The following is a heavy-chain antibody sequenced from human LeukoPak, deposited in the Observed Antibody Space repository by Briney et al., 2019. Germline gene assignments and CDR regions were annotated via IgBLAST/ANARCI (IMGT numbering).Heavy chain of an antibody. J-gene: IGHJ4*02. CDR3: ARDRQWLVPCDY. V-gene: IGHV3-48*03. CDR1: GFTFSSYE. CDR2: ISSSGSTI. Sequence: GGSLRLSCAASGFTFSSYEMNWVRQAPEKGLEWVSYISSSGSTIYYADSVKGRFTISRDNAKNSLYLQMNSLRAEDTAVYYCARDRQWLVPCDYWGQGTLVTVSS. D-gene: IGHD6-19*01.